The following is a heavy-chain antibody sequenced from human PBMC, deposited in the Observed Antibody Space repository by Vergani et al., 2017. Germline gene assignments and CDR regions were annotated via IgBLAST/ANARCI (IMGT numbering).Heavy chain of an antibody. J-gene: IGHJ6*03. CDR1: GFTLGDYA. V-gene: IGHV3-33*01. CDR3: ARSGYCAHGVCYMTYYYYMDV. D-gene: IGHD2-8*01. CDR2: IWYDGSKE. Sequence: VHLVESGGGLVQPGRSLRLSCSGSGFTLGDYAMPWVRQAPGKGLEWVAFIWYDGSKEYYADSVKGRFTISRDNSKNTLYLQMNNLRAADTAVYYCARSGYCAHGVCYMTYYYYMDVWGKGTAVTVSS.